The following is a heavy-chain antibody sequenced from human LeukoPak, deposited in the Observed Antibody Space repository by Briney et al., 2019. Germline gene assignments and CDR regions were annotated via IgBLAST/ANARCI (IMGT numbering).Heavy chain of an antibody. CDR1: GFTVSSNY. V-gene: IGHV3-53*01. CDR2: IYSGGST. Sequence: GGSLRLSCAASGFTVSSNYMSWVRQAPGKGLEWVSVIYSGGSTYYADSVKGRFTISRDNSKNTLYLQMNSLRAEDTAVYYCGHGNDSSGYYDFDYWGQGTLVTVSS. J-gene: IGHJ4*02. CDR3: GHGNDSSGYYDFDY. D-gene: IGHD3-22*01.